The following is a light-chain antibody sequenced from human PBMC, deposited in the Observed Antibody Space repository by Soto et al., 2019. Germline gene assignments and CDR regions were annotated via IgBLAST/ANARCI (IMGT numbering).Light chain of an antibody. Sequence: DIQMTQSPSTLSASVGDRVTITCRASQSISSWLAWYQQKPGKAPKFLIYDASTPESGVPSRFRGRGFGTEFTRTISSLQPDDFATYYCQQYSSYSWTFGQGTKVDIK. CDR1: QSISSW. J-gene: IGKJ1*01. V-gene: IGKV1-5*01. CDR2: DAS. CDR3: QQYSSYSWT.